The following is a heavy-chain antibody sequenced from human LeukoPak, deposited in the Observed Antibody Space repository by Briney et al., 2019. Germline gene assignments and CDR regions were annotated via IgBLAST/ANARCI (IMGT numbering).Heavy chain of an antibody. D-gene: IGHD6-13*01. V-gene: IGHV3-7*01. CDR3: ARDGYSSSWLVPTTYYYYYYGMDV. J-gene: IGHJ6*02. Sequence: GGSLRLSCAASGFTFSSIGMSWVRQAPGKGLEWVANIWHDESAKYYVDSVKGRFIISRDNAKNSLFLQMNSLRAEDTAVYYCARDGYSSSWLVPTTYYYYYYGMDVWGQGTTVTVSS. CDR1: GFTFSSIG. CDR2: IWHDESAK.